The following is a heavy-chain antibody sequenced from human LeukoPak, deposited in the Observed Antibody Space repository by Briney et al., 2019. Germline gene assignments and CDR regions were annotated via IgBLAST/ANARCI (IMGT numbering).Heavy chain of an antibody. CDR2: ISGDSDST. V-gene: IGHV1-18*01. CDR3: ARGRIYYDGSGHYYPDY. D-gene: IGHD3-22*01. J-gene: IGHJ4*02. CDR1: GYTFSSYG. Sequence: ASVKVSCKASGYTFSSYGVTWVRQAPGQGHEWMGWISGDSDSTNYAQKFQDKVTMTTDTSTNTAYLELRSLTSDDTAIYYCARGRIYYDGSGHYYPDYWGQGTLLTVSS.